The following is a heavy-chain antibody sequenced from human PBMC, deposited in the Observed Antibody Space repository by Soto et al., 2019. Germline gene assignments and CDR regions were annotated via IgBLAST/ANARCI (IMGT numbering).Heavy chain of an antibody. D-gene: IGHD3-22*01. J-gene: IGHJ1*01. Sequence: ASVKVSCKASGYTFTGYYMHWVRQAPGQGLEWMGWINPNSGGTNYAQKFQGWVTMTRDTSISTAYMKLSRLRSDDTAVYYCARDQSGTYYYDSSGYWVLNDWGQGTLVTVSS. V-gene: IGHV1-2*04. CDR1: GYTFTGYY. CDR3: ARDQSGTYYYDSSGYWVLND. CDR2: INPNSGGT.